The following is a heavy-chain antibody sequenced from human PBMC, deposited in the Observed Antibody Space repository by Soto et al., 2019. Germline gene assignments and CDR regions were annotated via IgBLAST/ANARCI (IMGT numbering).Heavy chain of an antibody. V-gene: IGHV4-59*01. Sequence: TLSLTCSVSGGSFTNYHWSWIRQPPGQGLEWLGYIYYTGSTDYNPSLQSRLPISLDTSKNQFSLKLTSVTAADTAVYYCARDGGYSRGLTYWCFDLWGRGTLVAVSS. D-gene: IGHD6-19*01. J-gene: IGHJ2*01. CDR1: GGSFTNYH. CDR2: IYYTGST. CDR3: ARDGGYSRGLTYWCFDL.